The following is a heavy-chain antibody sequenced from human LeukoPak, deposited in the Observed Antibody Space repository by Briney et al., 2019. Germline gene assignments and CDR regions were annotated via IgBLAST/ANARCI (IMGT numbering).Heavy chain of an antibody. J-gene: IGHJ4*02. CDR2: IYYSENT. CDR1: GGSIRSYY. Sequence: SETLSLTCTVSGGSIRSYYWSWIRQPPGKGLEWIGYIYYSENTTYNPSLKSRVTISVDTSKNQFSLRLSSVTAADTAVYYCARTSIAAAGTIDDWGQGTLVTVSS. V-gene: IGHV4-59*08. CDR3: ARTSIAAAGTIDD. D-gene: IGHD6-13*01.